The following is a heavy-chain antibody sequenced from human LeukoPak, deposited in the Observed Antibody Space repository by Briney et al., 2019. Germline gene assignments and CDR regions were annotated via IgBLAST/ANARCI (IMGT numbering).Heavy chain of an antibody. Sequence: PGGSLRLSCAASGFTFSTYSMNWVRQAPGEGLEWVSSISSSSNYIYYADSVKGRITISRDNAKNSLYLQMNSLRAEDTAVYYCAPGPPYVTWGQGTLVTVSS. CDR2: ISSSSNYI. CDR3: APGPPYVT. D-gene: IGHD3-16*01. V-gene: IGHV3-21*01. CDR1: GFTFSTYS. J-gene: IGHJ5*02.